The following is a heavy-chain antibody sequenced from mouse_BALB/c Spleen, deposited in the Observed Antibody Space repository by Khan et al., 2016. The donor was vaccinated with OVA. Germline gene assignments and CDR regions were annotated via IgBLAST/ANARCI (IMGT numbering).Heavy chain of an antibody. CDR2: INTYTGEP. CDR3: ARPPHFSYVMVY. V-gene: IGHV9-3-1*01. CDR1: GKTFTNYG. J-gene: IGHJ4*01. Sequence: QIQLVQSGPELKKPGETVKISCKASGKTFTNYGMNWVKQAPGKGLKWMGWINTYTGEPTYADDFKGRFAFSLEASASTAYLQINNLKDEDTATYFCARPPHFSYVMVYWGQGTSVTVSS.